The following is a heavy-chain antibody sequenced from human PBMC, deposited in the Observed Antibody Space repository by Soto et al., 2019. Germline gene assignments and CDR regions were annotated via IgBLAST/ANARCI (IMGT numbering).Heavy chain of an antibody. V-gene: IGHV1-69*01. Sequence: QVQLVQSGAEVKKPGSSVKVSCKASGGTFSSYAISWVRQAPGQGLEWMGGIIPIFGTANYAQKFQGRVTSTADESTSTAYMELSSLRSEDTAVYYCAREPLYNWNYSPPNWFDPWGQGTLVTVSS. CDR1: GGTFSSYA. D-gene: IGHD1-7*01. CDR2: IIPIFGTA. CDR3: AREPLYNWNYSPPNWFDP. J-gene: IGHJ5*02.